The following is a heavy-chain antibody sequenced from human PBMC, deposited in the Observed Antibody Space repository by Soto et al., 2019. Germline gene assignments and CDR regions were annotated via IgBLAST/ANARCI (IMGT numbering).Heavy chain of an antibody. D-gene: IGHD2-15*01. CDR1: GFTFRNYA. CDR2: SNTVGST. CDR3: ARDRGNGKYDEGYYYYDGMDV. V-gene: IGHV3-23*01. Sequence: EVQLLESGGGLVQPGGSLRLSCAATGFTFRNYAMTWVRQAPGKGLEWVSSSNTVGSTYFADSVKGRFTISRDNSAYSMSLHMTSLRAVDTAVYFCARDRGNGKYDEGYYYYDGMDVGGQGTTFTVSS. J-gene: IGHJ6*02.